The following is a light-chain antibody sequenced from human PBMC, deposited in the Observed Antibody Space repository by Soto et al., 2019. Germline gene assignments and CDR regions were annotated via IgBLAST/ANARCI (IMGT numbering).Light chain of an antibody. Sequence: QAVVTQPASVSGSPGQSITISCTGTSSDIGGYNHVSWYQQHPGKAPKLMIYEVSNRPSGVSNRFSGSKSGNTASLTISGLQAEDEADYYCNSYTSTSAYVFGTGTKLTVL. J-gene: IGLJ1*01. CDR1: SSDIGGYNH. CDR3: NSYTSTSAYV. CDR2: EVS. V-gene: IGLV2-14*01.